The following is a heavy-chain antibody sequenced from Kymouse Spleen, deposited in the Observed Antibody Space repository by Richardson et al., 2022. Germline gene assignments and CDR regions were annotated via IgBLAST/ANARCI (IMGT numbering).Heavy chain of an antibody. J-gene: IGHJ4*02. V-gene: IGHV3-30*18. D-gene: IGHD3-10*01. CDR3: AKDGTMVRGVIITLDY. CDR2: ISYDGSNK. CDR1: GFTFSSYG. Sequence: QVQLVESGGGVVQPGRSLRLSCAASGFTFSSYGMHWVRQAPGKGLEWVAVISYDGSNKYYADSVKGRFTISRDNSKNTLYLQMNSLRAEDTAVYYCAKDGTMVRGVIITLDYWGQGTLVTVSS.